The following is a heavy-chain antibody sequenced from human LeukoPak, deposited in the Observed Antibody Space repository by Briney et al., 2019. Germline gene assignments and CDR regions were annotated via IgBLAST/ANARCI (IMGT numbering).Heavy chain of an antibody. Sequence: SETLSLTCTVSGGSISGYYWSWIRQPPGKGLEWIGYIYYNGSTNYNPSLKSRVTISVDTSKNQFSLKLSSVTAADTAVYYCARILWFGESYGMDVWGQGTTVTVSS. CDR2: IYYNGST. CDR3: ARILWFGESYGMDV. CDR1: GGSISGYY. J-gene: IGHJ6*02. V-gene: IGHV4-59*01. D-gene: IGHD3-10*01.